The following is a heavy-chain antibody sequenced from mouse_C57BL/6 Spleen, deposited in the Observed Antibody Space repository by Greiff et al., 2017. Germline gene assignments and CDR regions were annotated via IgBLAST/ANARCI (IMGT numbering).Heavy chain of an antibody. D-gene: IGHD1-3*01. J-gene: IGHJ1*03. V-gene: IGHV1-72*01. Sequence: VQLQQPGAELVKPGASVTLSCTASGYTFPSYWMHWVQQRPGRGLEWIGRIDPNSGGTKYNEKFTSKTTLTVDKPSSTAFMQLSSLTSEDSAVYYCAREVRYFDVWGTGTTVTVSS. CDR2: IDPNSGGT. CDR3: AREVRYFDV. CDR1: GYTFPSYW.